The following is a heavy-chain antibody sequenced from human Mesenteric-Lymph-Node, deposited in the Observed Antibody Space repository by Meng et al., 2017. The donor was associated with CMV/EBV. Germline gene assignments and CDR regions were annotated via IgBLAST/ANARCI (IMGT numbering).Heavy chain of an antibody. CDR1: GFRFRDYS. Sequence: GESLKISCVGSGFRFRDYSMNWVRQAPGKGLEWVSAIDFSSGYRYYGDSVRDRFTISRDNTKNSLFLQMDRLRADDTAVYYCARDEGYYDTSGQYSSSYFGMDVWGQGTTVTVSS. D-gene: IGHD3-22*01. J-gene: IGHJ6*02. CDR2: IDFSSGYR. V-gene: IGHV3-21*01. CDR3: ARDEGYYDTSGQYSSSYFGMDV.